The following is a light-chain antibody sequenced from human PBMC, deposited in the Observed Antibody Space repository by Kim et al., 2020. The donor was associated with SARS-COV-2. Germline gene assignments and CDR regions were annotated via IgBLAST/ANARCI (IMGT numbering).Light chain of an antibody. V-gene: IGKV1-5*01. CDR3: QHYNSYPYT. CDR1: QTISTL. CDR2: QAS. Sequence: DIHITQSPSTLSASVGDRVTITCRASQTISTLLAWYQQKPGKAPKLLIYQASTLESGVPSRFSGSGSGTEFSLTISSLQPDDFATYFCQHYNSYPYTFGQGTKLEI. J-gene: IGKJ2*01.